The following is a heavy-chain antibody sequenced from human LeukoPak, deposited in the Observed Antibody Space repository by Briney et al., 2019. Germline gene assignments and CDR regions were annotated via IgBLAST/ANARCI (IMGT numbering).Heavy chain of an antibody. CDR3: ARVDYYDSSGPQPHGMDV. CDR1: GGSVSSGSYY. Sequence: SETLSLTCTVSGGSVSSGSYYWSWIRQPPGKGLEWIGYIYYSGSTNYNPSLKSRVTISVDTSKNQFSLKLSSVTAADTAVYYCARVDYYDSSGPQPHGMDVWGQGTTVTVSS. J-gene: IGHJ6*02. CDR2: IYYSGST. D-gene: IGHD3-22*01. V-gene: IGHV4-61*01.